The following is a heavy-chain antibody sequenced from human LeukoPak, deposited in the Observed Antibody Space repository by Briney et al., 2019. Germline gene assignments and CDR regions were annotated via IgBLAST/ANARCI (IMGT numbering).Heavy chain of an antibody. Sequence: ASVKVSCKASGGTFISYAISWVRQAPGQGLEWMGGIIPIFGTANYAQKFQGRVTITADESTSTAYMELSSLRSEDTAVYYCAGLDYYEDYWFDPWGQGTLVTVSS. D-gene: IGHD3-22*01. CDR3: AGLDYYEDYWFDP. J-gene: IGHJ5*02. CDR2: IIPIFGTA. CDR1: GGTFISYA. V-gene: IGHV1-69*13.